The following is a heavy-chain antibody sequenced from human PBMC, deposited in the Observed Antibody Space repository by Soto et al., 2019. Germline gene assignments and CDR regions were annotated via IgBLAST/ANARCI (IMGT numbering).Heavy chain of an antibody. Sequence: SETLSLTCTVSGGSISGGPYYWTWIRQHPGNGLEWIGYIYYTGSTYYNPSLKSRVIMSVDTSNNQLSLKLSSVTAADTAVYFCARVSGIVVVPTAKDPHYYYMDVWGKGTTVTVSS. CDR3: ARVSGIVVVPTAKDPHYYYMDV. V-gene: IGHV4-31*03. D-gene: IGHD2-2*01. J-gene: IGHJ6*03. CDR2: IYYTGST. CDR1: GGSISGGPYY.